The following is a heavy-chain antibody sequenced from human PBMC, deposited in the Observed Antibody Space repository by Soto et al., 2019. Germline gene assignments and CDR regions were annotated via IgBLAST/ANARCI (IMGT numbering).Heavy chain of an antibody. Sequence: GESLKISCKGSGYSFTSYWISWVRQMPGKGLEWMGRIDPSDSYTNYSPSFQGHVTISADKSISTAYPQWSSLKASDTAMYYCASSGSYHYYGMDAWGQGTTVTVSS. J-gene: IGHJ6*02. D-gene: IGHD1-26*01. V-gene: IGHV5-10-1*01. CDR2: IDPSDSYT. CDR3: ASSGSYHYYGMDA. CDR1: GYSFTSYW.